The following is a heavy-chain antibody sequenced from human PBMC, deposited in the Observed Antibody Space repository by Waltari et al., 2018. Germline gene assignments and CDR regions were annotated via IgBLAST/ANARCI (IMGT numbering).Heavy chain of an antibody. CDR2: STHSGRT. CDR1: GGSFSGYY. Sequence: QVQLQQWGAGLLKPSETLSLTCAVYGGSFSGYYWSWIRQPPGKGLEWIGESTHSGRTSYNPALKSRVTISVDTSKNQFSLKLSSGTAADTAVYYCSRGGICGVVTGLDYWGQGTLVTVSS. CDR3: SRGGICGVVTGLDY. D-gene: IGHD3-3*01. J-gene: IGHJ4*02. V-gene: IGHV4-34*01.